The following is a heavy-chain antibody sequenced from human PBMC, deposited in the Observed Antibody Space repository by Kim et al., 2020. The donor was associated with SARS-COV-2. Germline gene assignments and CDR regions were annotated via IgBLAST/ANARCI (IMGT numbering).Heavy chain of an antibody. V-gene: IGHV3-30*03. Sequence: WGSLRLSCAASGFTFNKYGMHWVRQAPGKGLEWVAVISYDGSNKYSADFVKGRFTISRDNSKNTMYLQMNSLRAEDTAVYFCARDRLPYFDWSLVVDAFDIWGQGTMVTVSS. CDR3: ARDRLPYFDWSLVVDAFDI. D-gene: IGHD3-9*01. J-gene: IGHJ3*02. CDR1: GFTFNKYG. CDR2: ISYDGSNK.